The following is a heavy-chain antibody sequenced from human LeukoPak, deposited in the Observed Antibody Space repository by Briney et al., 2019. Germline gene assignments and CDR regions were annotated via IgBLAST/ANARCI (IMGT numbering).Heavy chain of an antibody. Sequence: SETLSLTCTVSGGSISSSSYYWGWIRQPPGKGLEWIGSIYYSGSTYYSPSLKSRVTISVDTSKNQFSLKLSSVTAADTAVYYCARGVTMIVVVIHDWYFDLWGRGTLVTVSS. CDR3: ARGVTMIVVVIHDWYFDL. J-gene: IGHJ2*01. CDR2: IYYSGST. D-gene: IGHD3-22*01. CDR1: GGSISSSSYY. V-gene: IGHV4-39*01.